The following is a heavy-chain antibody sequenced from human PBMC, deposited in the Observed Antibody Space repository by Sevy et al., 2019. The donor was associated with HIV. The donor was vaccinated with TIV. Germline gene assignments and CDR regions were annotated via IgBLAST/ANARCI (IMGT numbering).Heavy chain of an antibody. J-gene: IGHJ5*02. CDR3: ARDLARTIFGVVIEKFDP. CDR1: GFTFSDYY. D-gene: IGHD3-3*01. CDR2: ISSSGSPI. V-gene: IGHV3-11*01. Sequence: GGSLRLSCAASGFTFSDYYMSWIRQAPGKGMEWVSYISSSGSPIYYADSVKGRFTISRDNAKNSLYLQMNSLRAEDTAVYYCARDLARTIFGVVIEKFDPWGQGTLVTVSS.